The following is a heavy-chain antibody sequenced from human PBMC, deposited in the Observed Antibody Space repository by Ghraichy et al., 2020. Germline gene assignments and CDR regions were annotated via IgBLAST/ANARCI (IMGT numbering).Heavy chain of an antibody. CDR2: IYISGST. Sequence: SLNISCTVSGGSISSGSYYWSWIRQPAGKGLEWIGRIYISGSTNYNPSLKSRVTMSVDTSENQFSLKLKSVTAADTAVYYCARETDYSHHYYYYMDVWGKGTTVTVSS. CDR1: GGSISSGSYY. V-gene: IGHV4-61*02. CDR3: ARETDYSHHYYYYMDV. J-gene: IGHJ6*03. D-gene: IGHD4-11*01.